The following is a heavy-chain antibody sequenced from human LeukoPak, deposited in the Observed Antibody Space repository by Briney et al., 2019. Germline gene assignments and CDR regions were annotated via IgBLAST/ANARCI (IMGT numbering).Heavy chain of an antibody. V-gene: IGHV3-33*01. J-gene: IGHJ5*02. CDR1: GFTFSSYG. CDR3: ARASGTYSSGWLNWFDP. Sequence: GGSLRLSCAASGFTFSSYGMHWVRQAPGKGLEWVAVIWYDGSNKYYADSVKGRFTISGDNSKNTLYLQMNSLRAEDTAVYYCARASGTYSSGWLNWFDPWGQGTLVTVSS. CDR2: IWYDGSNK. D-gene: IGHD6-19*01.